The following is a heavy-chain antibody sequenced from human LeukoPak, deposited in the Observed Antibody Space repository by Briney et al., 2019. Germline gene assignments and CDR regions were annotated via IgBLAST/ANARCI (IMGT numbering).Heavy chain of an antibody. J-gene: IGHJ5*02. CDR3: ARAGITMVRGVLNWFDP. CDR2: INPNSGGT. V-gene: IGHV1-2*04. CDR1: GYTFTGYY. D-gene: IGHD3-10*01. Sequence: ASVKVSCKASGYTFTGYYMHWVRQAPGQGLERMGWINPNSGGTNYAQKFQGWVTMTRDTSISTAYMELSRLRSDDTAVYYCARAGITMVRGVLNWFDPWGQGTLVTVSS.